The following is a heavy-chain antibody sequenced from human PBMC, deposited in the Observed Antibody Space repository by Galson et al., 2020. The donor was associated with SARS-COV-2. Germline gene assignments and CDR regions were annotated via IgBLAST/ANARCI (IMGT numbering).Heavy chain of an antibody. D-gene: IGHD3-3*01. CDR1: GGSISSGDYY. CDR2: IYYSGST. V-gene: IGHV4-30-4*02. CDR3: ARAKRITIFGVVNWFDP. J-gene: IGHJ5*02. Sequence: ETSETLSLTCTVSGGSISSGDYYWSWIRQPPGKGLEWIGYIYYSGSTYYNPSLKSRVTISGATSKNKFSLKLSSVSAAETAVYYCARAKRITIFGVVNWFDPWGQGTLVTVSS.